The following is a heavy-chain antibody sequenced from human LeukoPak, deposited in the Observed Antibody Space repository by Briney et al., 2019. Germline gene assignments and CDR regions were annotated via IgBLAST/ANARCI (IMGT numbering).Heavy chain of an antibody. CDR3: TGGMYSSSSWRFEY. Sequence: GGSLRLSCAASGFTFSRSAMHWVRQASGKGLEWVARIRSRANSNSTAYATTMNGRFTISRDDSKTTAYLQMNSLRTEDTAVYYCTGGMYSSSSWRFEYWGQGTLVTVSS. D-gene: IGHD2-2*01. J-gene: IGHJ4*02. CDR2: IRSRANSNST. V-gene: IGHV3-73*01. CDR1: GFTFSRSA.